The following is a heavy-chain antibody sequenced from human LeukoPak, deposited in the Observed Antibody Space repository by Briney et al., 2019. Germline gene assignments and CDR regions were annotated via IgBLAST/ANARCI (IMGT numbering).Heavy chain of an antibody. D-gene: IGHD3-10*01. J-gene: IGHJ6*02. CDR2: INADGSSA. Sequence: GGSLRLSCAASGFTLSSYWMHWVRHAPGKGLGWVSRINADGSSASYADSVEGRFTISRDNAKNTLYLQMNSLRAEDTAMYYCARDYGRSRDYGMDVWGQGTTVTVSS. CDR1: GFTLSSYW. CDR3: ARDYGRSRDYGMDV. V-gene: IGHV3-74*01.